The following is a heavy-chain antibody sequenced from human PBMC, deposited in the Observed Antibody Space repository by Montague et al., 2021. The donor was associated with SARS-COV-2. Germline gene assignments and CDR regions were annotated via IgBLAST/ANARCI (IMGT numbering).Heavy chain of an antibody. CDR1: GGSLNNYF. V-gene: IGHV4-59*08. CDR3: ARVDSSGSGEY. Sequence: SETLSLTCTVSGGSLNNYFWSWIRQPPGKGLEWVGYISDSGSTKYNPSLQSRVTISVDTARNQFSLKLLSVTAADTAFYSCARVDSSGSGEYWGQGILVSVSS. J-gene: IGHJ4*02. CDR2: ISDSGST. D-gene: IGHD3-22*01.